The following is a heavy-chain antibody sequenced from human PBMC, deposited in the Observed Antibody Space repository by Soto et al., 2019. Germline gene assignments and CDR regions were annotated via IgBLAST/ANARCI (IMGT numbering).Heavy chain of an antibody. J-gene: IGHJ4*02. Sequence: LRLSCAASGFTFSSYSMNWVRQAPGKGLEWVSSIGSSSSYIYYADSVKGRFTISSDNPKNSLYLQMNSLRAEDTAVYYCARDGYCSSTSCAYYFDYWGQGILVTVSS. CDR2: IGSSSSYI. CDR1: GFTFSSYS. V-gene: IGHV3-21*01. CDR3: ARDGYCSSTSCAYYFDY. D-gene: IGHD2-2*03.